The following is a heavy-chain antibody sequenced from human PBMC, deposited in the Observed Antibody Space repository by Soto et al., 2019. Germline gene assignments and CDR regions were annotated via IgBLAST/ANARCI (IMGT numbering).Heavy chain of an antibody. CDR2: MYYSGSA. V-gene: IGHV4-39*01. CDR1: GGSISTSRNF. D-gene: IGHD5-18*01. J-gene: IGHJ6*03. CDR3: VRGDTYFYYMDV. Sequence: QFHLQESGPGLVKPAETLSLTCSVSGGSISTSRNFWGWIRQPPGKGLEWIGSMYYSGSAYYNPSPKSRLTISADTSKNQFSLILTSVTAADTAMYYCVRGDTYFYYMDVWGTGTAVTVSS.